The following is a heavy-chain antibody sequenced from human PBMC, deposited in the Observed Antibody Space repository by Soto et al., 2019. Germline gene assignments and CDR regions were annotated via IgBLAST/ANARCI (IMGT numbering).Heavy chain of an antibody. CDR3: ARVQLVRSPAYYYYYGMDV. CDR2: IYYSGST. V-gene: IGHV4-30-4*01. CDR1: GGSISSGDYY. Sequence: SETLSLTCTVSGGSISSGDYYWSWIRQPPGKGLEWIGYIYYSGSTYYNPSLKSRVTISVDTSKNQFSLKLSSVTAADTAAYYCARVQLVRSPAYYYYYGMDVWGQGTTVTVS. D-gene: IGHD6-6*01. J-gene: IGHJ6*02.